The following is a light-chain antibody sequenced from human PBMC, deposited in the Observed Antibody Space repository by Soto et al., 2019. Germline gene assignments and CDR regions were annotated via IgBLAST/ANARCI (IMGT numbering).Light chain of an antibody. Sequence: QSALTQPASVSGSPGQSITISCTGTSSDIGAYDYVSWFQQYSGKAPTLIIYEVRFRPSGVSSRFSGSKSGNTASLTISGLQTEDEADYYCGWDESATLIFGGGTKVTVL. CDR1: SSDIGAYDY. CDR3: GWDESATLI. J-gene: IGLJ2*01. CDR2: EVR. V-gene: IGLV2-14*03.